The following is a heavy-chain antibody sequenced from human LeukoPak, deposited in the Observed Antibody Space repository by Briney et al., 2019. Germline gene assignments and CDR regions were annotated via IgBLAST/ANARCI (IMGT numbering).Heavy chain of an antibody. CDR3: AKDIPHFGVELLHAFDI. D-gene: IGHD1-7*01. CDR1: GFTFSSYA. Sequence: GGSLRLSCAASGFTFSSYAMSWVRQAPGKGLELVSVISNNGGSTYYADSVKGRFTISRDNSKNTLYLQMNSLRAEDTAVYYCAKDIPHFGVELLHAFDIWGQGTMVTVPS. CDR2: ISNNGGST. V-gene: IGHV3-23*01. J-gene: IGHJ3*02.